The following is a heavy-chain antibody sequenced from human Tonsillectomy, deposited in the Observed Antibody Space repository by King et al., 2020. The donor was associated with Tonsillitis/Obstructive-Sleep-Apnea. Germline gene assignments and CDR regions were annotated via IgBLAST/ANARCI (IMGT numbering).Heavy chain of an antibody. D-gene: IGHD6-13*01. CDR2: IYSGGST. Sequence: VQLVESGGGLIQPGGSLRLSCAASGFTVSSNYMSWVRQAPGKGLEWVSVIYSGGSTYYADSVKGRVTISRDNSKNTLYLQMNSLRAEDTAVYYCARDRSSSSWYGYWGQGTLVTVSS. J-gene: IGHJ4*02. V-gene: IGHV3-53*01. CDR1: GFTVSSNY. CDR3: ARDRSSSSWYGY.